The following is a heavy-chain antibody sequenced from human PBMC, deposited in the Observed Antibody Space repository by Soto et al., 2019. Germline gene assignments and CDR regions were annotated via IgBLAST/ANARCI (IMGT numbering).Heavy chain of an antibody. CDR1: GFSVSTRGVG. V-gene: IGHV2-5*02. J-gene: IGHJ4*02. D-gene: IGHD4-17*01. CDR3: AHRAATTNDYYFDF. CDR2: IYWDDDK. Sequence: QITLKESGPTLVKPTQTLTLTCTFSGFSVSTRGVGVGWIRQPPGKALEWLALIYWDDDKRYRPSLKSRLTLTKDTSKNPAVLTMTNMDPVDTATYYCAHRAATTNDYYFDFWGQGTLVTVSS.